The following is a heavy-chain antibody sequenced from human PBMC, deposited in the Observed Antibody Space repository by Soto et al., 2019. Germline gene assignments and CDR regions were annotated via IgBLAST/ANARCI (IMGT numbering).Heavy chain of an antibody. J-gene: IGHJ4*02. CDR2: IWYDGSNK. Sequence: PGGSLRLSCVASGFTFTSYGIHWVRQAPGKGLEWVAVIWYDGSNKYYGDSVKGRFSISRDNSKNTVYLQMNSLRAEDTAVYYCARDRRFLEWLDYWGQGTLVTVSS. CDR1: GFTFTSYG. D-gene: IGHD3-3*01. CDR3: ARDRRFLEWLDY. V-gene: IGHV3-33*01.